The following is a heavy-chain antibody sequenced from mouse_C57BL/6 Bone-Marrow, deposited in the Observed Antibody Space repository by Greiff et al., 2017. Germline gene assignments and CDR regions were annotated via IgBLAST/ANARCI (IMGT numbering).Heavy chain of an antibody. V-gene: IGHV1-7*01. CDR2: INPSSGYT. J-gene: IGHJ2*01. D-gene: IGHD1-1*01. CDR3: ASCTEVATDY. Sequence: VQLLQSGAELAKPGASVKLSCTASGYTFTSYWMPWVHQRPGQGLEWIGYINPSSGYTKYNQKFKDKVTLTTDKSSSTAYMQLSSLTYEDSAVXDCASCTEVATDYWGQGTTLTVSS. CDR1: GYTFTSYW.